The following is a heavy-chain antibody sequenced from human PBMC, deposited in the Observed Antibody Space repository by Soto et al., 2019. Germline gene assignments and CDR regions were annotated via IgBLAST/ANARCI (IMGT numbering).Heavy chain of an antibody. J-gene: IGHJ6*02. CDR2: IYYSGST. V-gene: IGHV4-39*01. CDR3: ARQTHASDIVVYFMVV. D-gene: IGHD2-15*01. CDR1: GGSISSSSYY. Sequence: SETLSLTCTVSGGSISSSSYYWGWIRQPPGKGLEWIGSIYYSGSTYYNPSLKSRVTISVDTSKNQFSLKLGSVTAADTAVYYCARQTHASDIVVYFMVVWGQGTTVTVSS.